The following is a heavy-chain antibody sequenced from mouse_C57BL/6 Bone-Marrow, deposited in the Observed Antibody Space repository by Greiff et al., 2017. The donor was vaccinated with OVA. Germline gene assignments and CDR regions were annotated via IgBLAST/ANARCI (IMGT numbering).Heavy chain of an antibody. CDR1: GFTFSSYA. V-gene: IGHV5-9-1*02. D-gene: IGHD1-1*01. Sequence: EVKVVESGAGLVKPGGSLKLSCAASGFTFSSYAMSWVRQTPEKRLEWVAYISSGGDYIYYADTVKGRFTISRDNARNTLYLQMSSLKSEDTAMYYCTRGGPYYYGSSYFDVWGTGTTVTVSS. CDR3: TRGGPYYYGSSYFDV. J-gene: IGHJ1*03. CDR2: ISSGGDYI.